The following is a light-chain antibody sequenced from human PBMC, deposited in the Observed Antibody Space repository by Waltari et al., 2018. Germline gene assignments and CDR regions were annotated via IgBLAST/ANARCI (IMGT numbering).Light chain of an antibody. J-gene: IGLJ3*02. CDR3: CSYTSANTVV. V-gene: IGLV2-14*01. CDR1: SSNIGSYHY. Sequence: QSALTQPASLSAPPGQSIPISCAGTSSNIGSYHYIPWYQQHPHKAPQLIIYEVRTRASGVSHRFSASKSGNTASLTISGLQAEDEADYFCCSYTSANTVVFGGGTKLTVL. CDR2: EVR.